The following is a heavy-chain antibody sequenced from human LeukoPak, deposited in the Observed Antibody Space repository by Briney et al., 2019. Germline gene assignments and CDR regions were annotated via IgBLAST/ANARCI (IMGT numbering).Heavy chain of an antibody. CDR1: GGSVNSGSYY. CDR3: ARAAYSGSYHSDY. J-gene: IGHJ4*02. CDR2: IYYSGST. D-gene: IGHD1-26*01. V-gene: IGHV4-61*01. Sequence: SETLSLTCAVSGGSVNSGSYYWNWIRQPPGKGLEWIGYIYYSGSTNYNPSLKSRVTISVDTSKNQFSLKLSSVTAADTAVYYCARAAYSGSYHSDYWGQGTLVTVSS.